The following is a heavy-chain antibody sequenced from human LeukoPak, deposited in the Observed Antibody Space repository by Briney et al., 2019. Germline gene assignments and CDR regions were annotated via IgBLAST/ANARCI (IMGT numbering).Heavy chain of an antibody. D-gene: IGHD3-3*01. CDR2: ISGSGGST. CDR3: ASGSGFYIFAFDY. CDR1: GFTFSSYA. V-gene: IGHV3-23*01. Sequence: GGSLRLSCAASGFTFSSYAMSWVRQAPGKGLEWVSAISGSGGSTYYADSVKGRFTISRDNSKNTLHLQMNSLRDEDTAVYYCASGSGFYIFAFDYWGQGTLVTASS. J-gene: IGHJ4*02.